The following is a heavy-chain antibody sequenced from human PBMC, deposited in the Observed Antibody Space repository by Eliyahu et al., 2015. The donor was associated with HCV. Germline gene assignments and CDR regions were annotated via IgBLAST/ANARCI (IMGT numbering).Heavy chain of an antibody. D-gene: IGHD1-20*01. CDR1: GFPLXNYG. CDR2: IRYDGSNN. V-gene: IGHV3-30*02. Sequence: QVQLVESGGGVVQPGGSLRLSCAASGFPLXNYGMHWVRQAPGKGLEWVAFIRYDGSNNYYTDSVKGRFTISRDTSKNMLYLQMNSLRPEDTAVYYCAKDLSVLTGNIAGAYFDYWGQGTLVTVSS. J-gene: IGHJ4*02. CDR3: AKDLSVLTGNIAGAYFDY.